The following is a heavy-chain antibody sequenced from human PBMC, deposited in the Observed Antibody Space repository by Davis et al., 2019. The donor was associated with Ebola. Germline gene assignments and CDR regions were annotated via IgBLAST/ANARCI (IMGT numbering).Heavy chain of an antibody. Sequence: SETLSLTCTVSGGSISSYYWSWIRQPPGKGLEWIGYIYYSGSTNYNPSLKSRVTISVDTSKNQFSLKLSSVTAADSAVYYCAGGPGVRFLEWFLFDYWGQGTLVTVSS. J-gene: IGHJ4*02. CDR1: GGSISSYY. CDR2: IYYSGST. V-gene: IGHV4-59*01. D-gene: IGHD3-3*01. CDR3: AGGPGVRFLEWFLFDY.